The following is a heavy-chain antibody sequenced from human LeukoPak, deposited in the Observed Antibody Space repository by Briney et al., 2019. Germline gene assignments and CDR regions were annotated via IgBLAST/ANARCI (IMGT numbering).Heavy chain of an antibody. CDR1: GGSIRSSSYY. J-gene: IGHJ4*02. CDR2: IYYSGST. D-gene: IGHD6-19*01. CDR3: ARPAVAGV. V-gene: IGHV4-39*01. Sequence: KASETLSLTCTVSGGSIRSSSYYWGWIRQPPGKGLEWIGSIYYSGSTYYNPSLKSRVTISVDTSKNQFSLKLSSVTAADTAVYYCARPAVAGVWGQGTLVTVSS.